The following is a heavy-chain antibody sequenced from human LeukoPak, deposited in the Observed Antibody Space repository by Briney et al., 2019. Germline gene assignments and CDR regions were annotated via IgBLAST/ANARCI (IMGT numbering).Heavy chain of an antibody. D-gene: IGHD3-22*01. Sequence: PSETLSLTCTVSGGSISSGDYYWCWIRQPPGKGLEWIGFIYYSGSTSYNPSLKSRVTISLDTSKNYFSLKLTSVTAADTAMYYCARGDYYDSSGYYYHWGQGTLVTVSS. CDR1: GGSISSGDYY. CDR3: ARGDYYDSSGYYYH. CDR2: IYYSGST. V-gene: IGHV4-30-4*08. J-gene: IGHJ5*02.